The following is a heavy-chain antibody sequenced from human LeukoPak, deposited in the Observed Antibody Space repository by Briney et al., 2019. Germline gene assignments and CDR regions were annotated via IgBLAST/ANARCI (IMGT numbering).Heavy chain of an antibody. J-gene: IGHJ4*02. CDR3: ASAGWIPATAIPLDY. D-gene: IGHD2-21*02. Sequence: ASVKVSCKASGYTFTGYYIHWVRQAPGQGLEWMGWINPNSGGTNYAQKFQGRVTMTMDTSITTAYMELSSLRSEDTAVYYCASAGWIPATAIPLDYWGQGTLVTVSS. V-gene: IGHV1-2*02. CDR2: INPNSGGT. CDR1: GYTFTGYY.